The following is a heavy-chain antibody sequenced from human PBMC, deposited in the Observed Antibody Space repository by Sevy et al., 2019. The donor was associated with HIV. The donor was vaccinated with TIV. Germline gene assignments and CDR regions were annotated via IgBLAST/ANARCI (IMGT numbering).Heavy chain of an antibody. J-gene: IGHJ6*02. V-gene: IGHV5-51*01. CDR3: ARHHASYGVTGYYYYYGLDV. Sequence: GESLKISCKGSGYNFISYWIGWVRQMPGRGLEWMGIIYPDDSDTRYSPSFQGQVTISVAKSINNAYLQWSSLKASDTAMYYCARHHASYGVTGYYYYYGLDVWGQGTTVTVSS. D-gene: IGHD4-17*01. CDR2: IYPDDSDT. CDR1: GYNFISYW.